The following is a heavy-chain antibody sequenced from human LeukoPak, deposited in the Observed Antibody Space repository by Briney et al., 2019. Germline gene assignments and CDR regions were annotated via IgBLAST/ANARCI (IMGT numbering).Heavy chain of an antibody. D-gene: IGHD3-3*01. CDR2: IRTDNGNT. CDR3: AREQYYDFWSGSWDY. J-gene: IGHJ4*02. Sequence: ASMNVSCKASGYTFRNYGISWVRQAPGQGLEWMGGIRTDNGNTDYAENFQGRVTMTTDTSTNTVYMQLRSLRSDDTAVYYCAREQYYDFWSGSWDYWGQGTLVTVSS. V-gene: IGHV1-18*01. CDR1: GYTFRNYG.